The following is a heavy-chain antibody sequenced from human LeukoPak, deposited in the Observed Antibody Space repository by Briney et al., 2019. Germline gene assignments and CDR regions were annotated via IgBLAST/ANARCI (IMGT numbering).Heavy chain of an antibody. CDR2: IIPIFGTA. CDR1: GGTFSSYA. D-gene: IGHD3-3*01. J-gene: IGHJ6*03. Sequence: SVKVSCKASGGTFSSYAISWVRQAPGQGLEWMGGIIPIFGTANYAQKFQGRVTITTDESTSTAYMELSSLRSEDTAAYYCARDSPRGDFWSGYYLYYYYVDVWGKGTTVTVSS. V-gene: IGHV1-69*05. CDR3: ARDSPRGDFWSGYYLYYYYVDV.